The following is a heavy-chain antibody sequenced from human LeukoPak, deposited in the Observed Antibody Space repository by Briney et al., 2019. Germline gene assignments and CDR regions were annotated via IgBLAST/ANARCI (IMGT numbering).Heavy chain of an antibody. D-gene: IGHD3-9*01. Sequence: SQTLSLTCTVSGGSISSGSYYWSWIRQPAGKGLEWIVRIYTSGSTNYNPSRKSRVTISVDTSKNQFSLKLSSVTAADTAVYYCASRTPHDILTGYYWVDYYMDVWGKGTTVTVSS. CDR1: GGSISSGSYY. J-gene: IGHJ6*03. CDR2: IYTSGST. CDR3: ASRTPHDILTGYYWVDYYMDV. V-gene: IGHV4-61*02.